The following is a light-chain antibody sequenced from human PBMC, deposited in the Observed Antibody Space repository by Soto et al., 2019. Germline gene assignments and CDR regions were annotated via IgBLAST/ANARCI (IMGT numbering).Light chain of an antibody. CDR3: QQYDNLPPDT. CDR1: QDISNY. CDR2: DAS. V-gene: IGKV1-33*01. J-gene: IGKJ2*01. Sequence: DIQMTQSPSSLSASVGDRVTITCQASQDISNYLNWYQQKQGKAPKLLIYDASNLETGVPSRFSGSGSGTDFTFTISSLQPEDIATYYCQQYDNLPPDTFGQGTKLDIK.